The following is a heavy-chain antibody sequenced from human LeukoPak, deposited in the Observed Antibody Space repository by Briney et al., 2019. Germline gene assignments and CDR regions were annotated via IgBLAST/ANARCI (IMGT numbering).Heavy chain of an antibody. V-gene: IGHV3-33*06. CDR3: AKDHHKGNFESDY. CDR2: IWYDGGYK. Sequence: PGGSLRLSRAASGFTLSRYAMHGVRQAPGKGVEWVAIIWYDGGYKYYADSVKGRFTISRDNSKNTLYLQMNSLISQDTAVFYCAKDHHKGNFESDYWREPTLATLSS. CDR1: GFTLSRYA. J-gene: IGHJ4*02.